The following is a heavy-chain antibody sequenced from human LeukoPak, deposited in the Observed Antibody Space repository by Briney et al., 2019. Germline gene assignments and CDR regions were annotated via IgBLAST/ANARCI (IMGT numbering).Heavy chain of an antibody. Sequence: GESLKISCKGSGYSFTSYWIGWVRQMPGKGLEWMGIIYPGDSDTRYSPSFQGQVTISADKSISTAYLRWSSLKASDTAMYHCARRLVVVAATSFDWFDPWGQGTLVTVSS. CDR3: ARRLVVVAATSFDWFDP. V-gene: IGHV5-51*01. CDR2: IYPGDSDT. J-gene: IGHJ5*02. CDR1: GYSFTSYW. D-gene: IGHD2-15*01.